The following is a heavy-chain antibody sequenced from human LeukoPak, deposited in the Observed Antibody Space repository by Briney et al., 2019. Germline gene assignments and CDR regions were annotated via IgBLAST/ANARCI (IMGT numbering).Heavy chain of an antibody. D-gene: IGHD3-9*01. J-gene: IGHJ4*02. CDR1: GFAFSLYS. CDR3: VTVLRYFDWLAPLGY. Sequence: PGGSLRLSCAASGFAFSLYSMNWVRQAPGKGLEWVSCISSSSTYIYYADSVKGRFTISRDNAKNSLYLQMNSLRAEDTAVYYCVTVLRYFDWLAPLGYWGQGTLVTVSS. CDR2: ISSSSTYI. V-gene: IGHV3-21*01.